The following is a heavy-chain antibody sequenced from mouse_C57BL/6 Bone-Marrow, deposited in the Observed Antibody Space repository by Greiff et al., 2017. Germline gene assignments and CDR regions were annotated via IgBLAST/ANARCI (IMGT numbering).Heavy chain of an antibody. CDR3: DRFYYDPSYWYFDV. J-gene: IGHJ1*03. CDR2: IYPRSGNT. Sequence: QVQLQQSGAELARPGASVKLSCKASGYTFTSYGISWVKQRTGQGLEWIGEIYPRSGNTYYNEKFKGKATLTADKSSSTAYMELRSLTSEDSAVYFCDRFYYDPSYWYFDVWGTGTTVTVSA. V-gene: IGHV1-81*01. D-gene: IGHD2-4*01. CDR1: GYTFTSYG.